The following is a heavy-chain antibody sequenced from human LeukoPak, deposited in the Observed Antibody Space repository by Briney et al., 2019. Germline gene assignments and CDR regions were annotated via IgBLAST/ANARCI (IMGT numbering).Heavy chain of an antibody. CDR1: GFAFSNYG. Sequence: GGSLRLSCAASGFAFSNYGMHWVRQAPGKGLEWVAVIWFDGSDKYYVDSVKGRFTISRDNSKNTLYLQMNSLRADDTAVYYCARGRYTSSPYFDYWGQGALVTVSS. J-gene: IGHJ4*02. CDR3: ARGRYTSSPYFDY. CDR2: IWFDGSDK. V-gene: IGHV3-33*01. D-gene: IGHD6-6*01.